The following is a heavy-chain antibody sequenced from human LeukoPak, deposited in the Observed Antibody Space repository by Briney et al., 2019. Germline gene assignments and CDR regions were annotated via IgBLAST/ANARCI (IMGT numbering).Heavy chain of an antibody. V-gene: IGHV3-7*01. CDR2: IKEDGSDK. D-gene: IGHD3-3*01. CDR1: GFTFSSYT. Sequence: GGSLRLSCTASGFTFSSYTMTWVRQAPGKGLERVADIKEDGSDKYSVDSVKGRFTISRDNAKNSLYLQMNSLRAEDTAVYFCARDTYRFFDLWGRGTLVTVSS. CDR3: ARDTYRFFDL. J-gene: IGHJ2*01.